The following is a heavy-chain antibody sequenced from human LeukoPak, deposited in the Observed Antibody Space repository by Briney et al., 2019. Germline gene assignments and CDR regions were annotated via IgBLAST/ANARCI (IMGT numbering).Heavy chain of an antibody. J-gene: IGHJ4*02. D-gene: IGHD6-19*01. CDR3: AKVGGWEYFDY. Sequence: GGSLRLSCAASGFTFSSYEMNWVRQAPGKGLEWVSYISSSGSTIYYADSVEGRFTISRDNSKNTLYLQMNSLRAEDTAVYYCAKVGGWEYFDYWGQGTLVTVSS. CDR2: ISSSGSTI. CDR1: GFTFSSYE. V-gene: IGHV3-48*03.